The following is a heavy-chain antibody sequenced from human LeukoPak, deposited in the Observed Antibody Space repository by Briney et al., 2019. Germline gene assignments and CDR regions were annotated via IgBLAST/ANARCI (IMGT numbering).Heavy chain of an antibody. CDR1: GFTFSSYA. Sequence: PGGSLRLSCAASGFTFSSYAMSWVRQAPGKGLEWVSAISGSGCSTYYADSVKGRFTISRDNSKNTLYLQMNSLRAEDTAVYYCANHRPIWFGELRYNWFDPWGQGTLVIVSS. D-gene: IGHD3-10*01. J-gene: IGHJ5*02. V-gene: IGHV3-23*01. CDR2: ISGSGCST. CDR3: ANHRPIWFGELRYNWFDP.